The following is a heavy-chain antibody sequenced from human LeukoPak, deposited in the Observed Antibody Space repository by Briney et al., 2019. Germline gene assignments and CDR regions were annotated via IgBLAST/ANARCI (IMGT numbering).Heavy chain of an antibody. V-gene: IGHV1-18*01. CDR3: ARDVVVPAAIPGYHYYYMDV. Sequence: ASVKVSCKASGYTFTSYDINWVRQAPGKGLEWMGWISAYNGNTNYAQKLQGRVTMTTDTSTSTAYMELRSLRSDDTAVYYCARDVVVPAAIPGYHYYYMDVWGKGTTVTVSS. D-gene: IGHD2-2*02. CDR2: ISAYNGNT. J-gene: IGHJ6*03. CDR1: GYTFTSYD.